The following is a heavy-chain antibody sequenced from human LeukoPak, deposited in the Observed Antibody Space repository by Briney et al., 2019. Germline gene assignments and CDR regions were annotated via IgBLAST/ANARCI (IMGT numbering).Heavy chain of an antibody. Sequence: ASVKVSCKVSGYTLTELSMHWVRQAPGKGLEWMGGFDPEDCETIYAQKFQGRVTMTGDTSTDTAYMELSSLRSEDTAVYYCATDLEGSGSSGRYYYYGMDVWGKGTTVTVSS. CDR1: GYTLTELS. V-gene: IGHV1-24*01. D-gene: IGHD3-10*01. J-gene: IGHJ6*04. CDR3: ATDLEGSGSSGRYYYYGMDV. CDR2: FDPEDCET.